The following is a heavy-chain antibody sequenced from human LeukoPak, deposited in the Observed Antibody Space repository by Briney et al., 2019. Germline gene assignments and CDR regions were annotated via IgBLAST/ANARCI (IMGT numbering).Heavy chain of an antibody. Sequence: SETLSLTCAVYGGSFSGYYWSWIRQPPGKGLEWIGEINHSGSTNYNPSLKSRVTISVDTSKNQFSLKLSSVTAADTAVYYCARRGYSYGYYFDYWGQGTLVTVSS. V-gene: IGHV4-34*01. D-gene: IGHD5-18*01. CDR1: GGSFSGYY. J-gene: IGHJ4*02. CDR3: ARRGYSYGYYFDY. CDR2: INHSGST.